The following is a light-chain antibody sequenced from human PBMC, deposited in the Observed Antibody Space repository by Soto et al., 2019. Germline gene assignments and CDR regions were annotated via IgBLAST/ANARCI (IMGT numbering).Light chain of an antibody. V-gene: IGKV3-15*01. CDR1: QNVRRN. J-gene: IGKJ4*01. Sequence: EIVLTQSPATLSVSPGERGTLSCKASQNVRRNLAWYQQKPGQAPRLLIYRASTRAPGIPARFTGGGYGTELTLTITSLQSDDFALYYCQQYEAWPPVTFGGGTKVDIK. CDR2: RAS. CDR3: QQYEAWPPVT.